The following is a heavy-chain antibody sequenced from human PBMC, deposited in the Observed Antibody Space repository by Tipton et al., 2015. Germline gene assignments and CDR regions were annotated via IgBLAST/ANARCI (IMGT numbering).Heavy chain of an antibody. CDR3: ARDLEHGMDV. V-gene: IGHV4-61*01. D-gene: IGHD5-24*01. J-gene: IGHJ6*02. CDR1: GGSVTSGSYY. CDR2: ISYTDGA. Sequence: GLVKPSENLSLTCTVSGGSVTSGSYYWSWIRQPPGKGLEWIGYISYTDGAHYNPALKSRVTISVDTSKNHFSLTLDSVAAADTAVYYCARDLEHGMDVWGHGITVSVSS.